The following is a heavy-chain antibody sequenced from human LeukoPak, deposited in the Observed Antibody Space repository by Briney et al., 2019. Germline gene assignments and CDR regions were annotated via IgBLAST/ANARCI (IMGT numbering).Heavy chain of an antibody. Sequence: PSETLSLTCTVSGGSISSYYWSWIRQPPGKGLEWIGEINHSGSTNYNPSLKSRVTISVDTSKNQFSLKLSSVTAADTAVYYCARHGLWFGDAFDIWGQGTMVTVSS. CDR1: GGSISSYY. CDR2: INHSGST. CDR3: ARHGLWFGDAFDI. V-gene: IGHV4-34*01. D-gene: IGHD3-10*01. J-gene: IGHJ3*02.